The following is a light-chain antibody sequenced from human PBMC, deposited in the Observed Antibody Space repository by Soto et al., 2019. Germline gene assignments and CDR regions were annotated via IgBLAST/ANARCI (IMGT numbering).Light chain of an antibody. CDR2: DVS. V-gene: IGLV2-14*03. Sequence: QSVLTQPASVSGSPGQSITISCTGTSSDVGGYNYVSWYQQHPGKAPKFMIYDVSNRPSGVSNRISGSKSGNTASLTISGLQAEDEADYYCSSYTTSNTRQIVFVTGTKVTVL. CDR1: SSDVGGYNY. CDR3: SSYTTSNTRQIV. J-gene: IGLJ1*01.